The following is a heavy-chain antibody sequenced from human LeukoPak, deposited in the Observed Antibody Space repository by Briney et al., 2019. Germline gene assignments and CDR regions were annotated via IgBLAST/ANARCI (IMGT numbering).Heavy chain of an antibody. CDR1: GGTFSSYA. V-gene: IGHV1-69*06. CDR2: IIPIFGTA. CDR3: ASNDYVWGSYRKFDY. D-gene: IGHD3-16*02. J-gene: IGHJ4*02. Sequence: ASVKVSCKASGGTFSSYAISWVRQAPGQGLEWMGGIIPIFGTANYAQKFQGRVTITADKSTSTAYMELSSLRSEDTAVYYCASNDYVWGSYRKFDYWGQGTLVTVSS.